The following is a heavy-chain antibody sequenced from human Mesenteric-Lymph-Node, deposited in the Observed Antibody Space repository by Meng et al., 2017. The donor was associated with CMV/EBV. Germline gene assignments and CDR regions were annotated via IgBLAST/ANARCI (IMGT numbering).Heavy chain of an antibody. J-gene: IGHJ4*02. D-gene: IGHD3-9*01. Sequence: QLHQWGAGLLKSSETLSVTCAVYGGSFSGYYWNWIRQSPEKGLEWIGEINHSGSTTYNPSFTSRIIISVDTSTNQISLNMSSVTAADTAVYYCARGSSYDILTGYFDYWGQGALVTVSS. CDR3: ARGSSYDILTGYFDY. V-gene: IGHV4-34*01. CDR1: GGSFSGYY. CDR2: INHSGST.